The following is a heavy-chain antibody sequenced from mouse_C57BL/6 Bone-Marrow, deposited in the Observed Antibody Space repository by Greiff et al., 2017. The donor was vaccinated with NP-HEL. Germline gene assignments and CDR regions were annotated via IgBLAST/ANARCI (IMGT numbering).Heavy chain of an antibody. J-gene: IGHJ3*01. CDR3: AREGGYGNYGFAY. V-gene: IGHV1-81*01. CDR2: IYPRSGST. Sequence: VQLQESGAELARPGASVKLSCKASGYTFTSYGISWVKQSTGQGLEWIGEIYPRSGSTYYNEKFKGKATLTADKSSSTAYMELRSLTSEDSAVYFCAREGGYGNYGFAYWGQGTLVTVSA. D-gene: IGHD2-1*01. CDR1: GYTFTSYG.